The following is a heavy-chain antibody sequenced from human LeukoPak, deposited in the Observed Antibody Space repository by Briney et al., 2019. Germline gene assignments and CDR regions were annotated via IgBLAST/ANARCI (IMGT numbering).Heavy chain of an antibody. CDR3: ARYGRGGAEWYFDL. J-gene: IGHJ2*01. D-gene: IGHD3-10*01. CDR1: GGSINNYY. V-gene: IGHV4-59*10. CDR2: VFVTGST. Sequence: SETLSLTCGVSGGSINNYYWSWIRQPAGKGLEWIGRVFVTGSTNYNPSVKSRVTISVDKSKNQFSLKLNSVTAADTAVYYCARYGRGGAEWYFDLWGRGTLVTVSS.